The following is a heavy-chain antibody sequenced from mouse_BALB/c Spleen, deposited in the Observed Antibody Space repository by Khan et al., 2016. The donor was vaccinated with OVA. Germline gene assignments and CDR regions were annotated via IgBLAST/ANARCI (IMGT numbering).Heavy chain of an antibody. CDR3: GGVIDYDYFDY. V-gene: IGHV1-37*01. D-gene: IGHD2-4*01. J-gene: IGHJ2*01. CDR1: GYSFTGYF. CDR2: INPYNGDT. Sequence: EVQLQQSGPELVKPGASVKISCKASGYSFTGYFLNWVKQSHGKSLEWIGSINPYNGDTFYNQKFKGKATLTVDKSSSTAHMESLSLTSEDSAVYYCGGVIDYDYFDYWGQGTTLAVSS.